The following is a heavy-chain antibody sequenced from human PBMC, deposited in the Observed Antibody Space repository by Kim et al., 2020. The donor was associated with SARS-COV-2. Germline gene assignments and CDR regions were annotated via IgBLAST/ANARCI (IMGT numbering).Heavy chain of an antibody. CDR3: ARDLTYYYDSSGFLGYFDL. CDR2: IYHSGST. D-gene: IGHD3-22*01. CDR1: GYSISSGYY. V-gene: IGHV4-38-2*02. J-gene: IGHJ2*01. Sequence: SETLSLTCTVSGYSISSGYYWGWIRQPPGKELEWIGSIYHSGSTYYNPSLKSRVTISVDTSKNQFSLKLSSVTAADTAVYYCARDLTYYYDSSGFLGYFDLWGRGTLVTVSS.